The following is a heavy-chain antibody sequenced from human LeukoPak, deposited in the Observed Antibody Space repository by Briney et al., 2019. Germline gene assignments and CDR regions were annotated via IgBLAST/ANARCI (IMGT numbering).Heavy chain of an antibody. V-gene: IGHV3-53*01. Sequence: GGSLRLSCAASGFTVSSNYMSWVRQAPGKGLGWVSVIYSGGSTYYADSVKGRFTISRDNSKNTLYLQMNSLRAEDTAVYYCAREVRGSYHAFDYWGQGTLVTVSS. J-gene: IGHJ4*02. CDR3: AREVRGSYHAFDY. D-gene: IGHD1-26*01. CDR2: IYSGGST. CDR1: GFTVSSNY.